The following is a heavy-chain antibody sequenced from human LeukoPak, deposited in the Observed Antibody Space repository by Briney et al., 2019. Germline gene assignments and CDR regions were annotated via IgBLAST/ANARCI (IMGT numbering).Heavy chain of an antibody. D-gene: IGHD6-13*01. CDR2: IIPIFGTT. Sequence: ASVKVSCKASGYTFTGYYIHWVRQAPGQGLEWMGGIIPIFGTTNYAQNFQGRVTMTADEVTSTAYMELSSLRSEDTAVYYCARGAAAGSFTNWFDPWGQGTLVTVSS. CDR1: GYTFTGYY. V-gene: IGHV1-69*13. J-gene: IGHJ5*02. CDR3: ARGAAAGSFTNWFDP.